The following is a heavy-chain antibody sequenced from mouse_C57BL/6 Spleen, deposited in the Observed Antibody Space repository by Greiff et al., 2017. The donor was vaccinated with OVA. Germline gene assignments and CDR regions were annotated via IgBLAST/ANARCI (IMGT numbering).Heavy chain of an antibody. CDR1: GYTFTSYW. CDR2: IDPSDSYT. D-gene: IGHD1-1*01. Sequence: QVQLQQPGAELVMPGASVKLSCKASGYTFTSYWMHWVKQRPGQGLEWIGEIDPSDSYTNYNQKFKGKSTLTVDKSSSTAYMQLSSLTSEDSAVYYCARSYGSSWTWFAYWGQGTLVTVSA. CDR3: ARSYGSSWTWFAY. J-gene: IGHJ3*01. V-gene: IGHV1-69*01.